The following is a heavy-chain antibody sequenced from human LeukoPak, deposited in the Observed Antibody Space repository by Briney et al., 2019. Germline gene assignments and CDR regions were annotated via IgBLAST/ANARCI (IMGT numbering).Heavy chain of an antibody. CDR3: GKTTVGYSSGQKPAWPVDY. CDR2: FSGSGGST. J-gene: IGHJ4*02. Sequence: PGRSLRLSCAASGLPLSNYAMRWVRQTPGKGLEWLSAFSGSGGSTYYEDSVKGRFTISRDKSRNTVYLQINSLRAEDTAVYYCGKTTVGYSSGQKPAWPVDYWGQGTLVTVSS. D-gene: IGHD5-18*01. CDR1: GLPLSNYA. V-gene: IGHV3-23*01.